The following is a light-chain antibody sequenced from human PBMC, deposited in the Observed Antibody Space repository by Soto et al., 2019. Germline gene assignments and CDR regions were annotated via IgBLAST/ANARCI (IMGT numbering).Light chain of an antibody. CDR1: QDISTA. CDR2: ATS. Sequence: AIQMTQSPSSLSASVGDRVTITCRASQDISTALGWYQQKPGNAPKLLIYATSILQSGGPSRFSGIGSGTDFSLTISSLQPEDFATYYCLQDYSYPRTFGKGTKVESK. CDR3: LQDYSYPRT. J-gene: IGKJ1*01. V-gene: IGKV1-6*01.